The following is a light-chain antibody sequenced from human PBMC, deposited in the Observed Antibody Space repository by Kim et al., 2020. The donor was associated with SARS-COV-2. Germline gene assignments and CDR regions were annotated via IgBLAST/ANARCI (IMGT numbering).Light chain of an antibody. Sequence: RVPISCTGTSSNIGARNDVHWYQHLPGTAPKHLIYGYNNRPSGVPARFSGSKSGTSASLAITGLQAEDEADYYCQSYDNSLSVWVFGGGTQLTVL. CDR1: SSNIGARND. CDR2: GYN. CDR3: QSYDNSLSVWV. J-gene: IGLJ3*02. V-gene: IGLV1-40*01.